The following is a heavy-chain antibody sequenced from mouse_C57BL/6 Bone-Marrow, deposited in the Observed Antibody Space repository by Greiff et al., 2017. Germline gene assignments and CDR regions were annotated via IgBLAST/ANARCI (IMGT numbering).Heavy chain of an antibody. D-gene: IGHD1-1*01. CDR2: IHPSDSDT. Sequence: QVQLQQPGAELVKPGASVKVSCKASGYTFTSYWMHWVKQRPGQGLEWIGRIHPSDSDTNYNQKFKGKDTLNVDKSSSTADMQHSSLTAEDAAVYYGAIDYYGSSYGYFDVWGTGTTVTVSS. V-gene: IGHV1-74*01. J-gene: IGHJ1*03. CDR3: AIDYYGSSYGYFDV. CDR1: GYTFTSYW.